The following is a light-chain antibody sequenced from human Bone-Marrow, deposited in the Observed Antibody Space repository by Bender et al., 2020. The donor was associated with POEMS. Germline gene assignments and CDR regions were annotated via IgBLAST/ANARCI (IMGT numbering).Light chain of an antibody. CDR1: ALTNEY. Sequence: LTQPASVSGSPGQSITMSCSGDALTNEYTYWFQQKPGQVPVLVIYKDSERPSGIPERFAGSSSGNTATLTISRVEAGDEADYYCHVWDSTVDHVFGTGTTVTVL. CDR2: KDS. J-gene: IGLJ1*01. V-gene: IGLV3-25*02. CDR3: HVWDSTVDHV.